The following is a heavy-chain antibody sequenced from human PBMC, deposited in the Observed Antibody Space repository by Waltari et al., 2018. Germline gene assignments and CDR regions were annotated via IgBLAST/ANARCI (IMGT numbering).Heavy chain of an antibody. Sequence: EVQLVESGGGLVQPGGSLRLSCAASGFTFRSYWMSWVRQAPGKGLEWVANIKQDGSEKYYVDSVKGRFTISRDNAKNSLYLQMNSLRAEDTAVYYCARLRGLDFDYWGQGTLVTVSS. CDR1: GFTFRSYW. CDR3: ARLRGLDFDY. V-gene: IGHV3-7*01. CDR2: IKQDGSEK. J-gene: IGHJ4*02.